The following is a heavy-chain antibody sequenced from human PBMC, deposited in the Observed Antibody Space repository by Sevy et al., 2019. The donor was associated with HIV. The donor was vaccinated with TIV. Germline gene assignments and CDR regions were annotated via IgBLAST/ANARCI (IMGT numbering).Heavy chain of an antibody. Sequence: GGSLRLSCAASGFTFSSYAMSWVRQAPGKGLEWVSALRGSGGSTDYADSVKGRFTISRDNSKNTLYLQMNSLRAEDTAVYYCAKDPAIRGYSSGLPIDYWGQGTLVTVSS. CDR1: GFTFSSYA. CDR3: AKDPAIRGYSSGLPIDY. D-gene: IGHD6-19*01. J-gene: IGHJ4*02. CDR2: LRGSGGST. V-gene: IGHV3-23*01.